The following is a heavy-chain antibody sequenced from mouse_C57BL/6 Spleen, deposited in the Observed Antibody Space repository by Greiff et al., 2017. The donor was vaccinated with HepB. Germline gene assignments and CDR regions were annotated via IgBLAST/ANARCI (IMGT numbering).Heavy chain of an antibody. J-gene: IGHJ2*01. V-gene: IGHV1-50*01. CDR1: GYTFTSYW. CDR2: IDPSDSYT. Sequence: VKLQQPGAELVKPGASVKLSCKASGYTFTSYWMQWVNQRPGQGLEWIGEIDPSDSYTNYNQKFKGKATLTVDTSSSTAYMQLSSLTSEDSAVYYCARKGTTVVGGDYWGQGTTLTVSS. CDR3: ARKGTTVVGGDY. D-gene: IGHD1-1*01.